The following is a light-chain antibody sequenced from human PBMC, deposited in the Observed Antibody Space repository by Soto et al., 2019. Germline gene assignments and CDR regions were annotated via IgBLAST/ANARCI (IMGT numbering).Light chain of an antibody. Sequence: DIQMTQSPSTLSASVGDRVTITCRASQSISSRLTWYQQKPGKAPQLLIYDASSLISGVPSRFSGSGSGTEFTLTVSSLQPDDFATYYCQQYNSYPWTFGQGTKVEIK. V-gene: IGKV1-5*01. CDR2: DAS. J-gene: IGKJ1*01. CDR3: QQYNSYPWT. CDR1: QSISSR.